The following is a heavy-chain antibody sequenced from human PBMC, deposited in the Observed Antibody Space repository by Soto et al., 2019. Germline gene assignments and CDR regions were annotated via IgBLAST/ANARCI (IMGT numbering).Heavy chain of an antibody. V-gene: IGHV3-30-3*01. Sequence: VGSLRLSCAASGFTFSSYAMHWVRQAPGKGLEWVAVISYDGSNKYYADSVKGRFTISRDNSKNTLYLQMNSLRAEDTAVYYCARESPFDSSGYSDYWGQGTLVTVSS. J-gene: IGHJ4*02. CDR1: GFTFSSYA. CDR2: ISYDGSNK. D-gene: IGHD3-22*01. CDR3: ARESPFDSSGYSDY.